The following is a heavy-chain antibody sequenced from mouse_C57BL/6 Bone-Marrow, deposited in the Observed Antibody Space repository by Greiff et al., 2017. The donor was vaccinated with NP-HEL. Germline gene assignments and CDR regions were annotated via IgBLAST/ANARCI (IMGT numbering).Heavy chain of an antibody. J-gene: IGHJ3*01. CDR2: IDPNSGGT. V-gene: IGHV1-72*01. CDR3: ARLGAY. Sequence: QVQLKQPGAELVKPGASVKLSCKASGYNFTSSWMHWVKQRPGRGLEWIGRIDPNSGGTKYKEKFKSKSTLSVDKPSSPAYMQLSSLTSEDSAVYYCARLGAYWGQGTLVTVSA. CDR1: GYNFTSSW.